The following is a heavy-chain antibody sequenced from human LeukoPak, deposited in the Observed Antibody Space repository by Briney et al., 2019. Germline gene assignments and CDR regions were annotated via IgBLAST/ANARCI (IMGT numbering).Heavy chain of an antibody. CDR2: IIPIFGTA. CDR3: ARPKGSYYRDYFDY. V-gene: IGHV1-69*05. Sequence: ASVKVSCKASGGTFSSYAISWVRQAPGQGLEWMGGIIPIFGTANYAQKFQGRVTITTDESTSTAYMELSSLRSEDTAVYYCARPKGSYYRDYFDYWGQGTLVTVSS. J-gene: IGHJ4*02. CDR1: GGTFSSYA. D-gene: IGHD1-26*01.